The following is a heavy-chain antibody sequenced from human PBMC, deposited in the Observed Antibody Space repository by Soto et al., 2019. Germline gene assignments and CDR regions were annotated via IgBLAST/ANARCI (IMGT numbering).Heavy chain of an antibody. CDR1: GVSITSNSHY. CDR3: ARSQTTVTSYDY. D-gene: IGHD4-17*01. Sequence: SETLSLTCTVSGVSITSNSHYWGWIRQPPGKGLECIGNIYYDGNTYYNPSLKSRVSISLDTSKNQFSLRLNSVTAADTAVYYCARSQTTVTSYDYWGQGTLVTVSS. J-gene: IGHJ4*02. V-gene: IGHV4-39*01. CDR2: IYYDGNT.